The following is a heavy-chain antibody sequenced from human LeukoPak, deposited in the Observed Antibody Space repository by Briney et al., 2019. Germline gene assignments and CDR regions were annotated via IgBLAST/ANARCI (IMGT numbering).Heavy chain of an antibody. CDR3: ARGSVYDDYFYMDF. J-gene: IGHJ6*03. CDR1: GYRFTDYY. Sequence: ASVTVSFTTSGYRFTDYYLHWVRQAPGQGGEWMGWMNPKSGATEYARKFQGRVTMTSDTSISTAYIDLTRLRPDDTAVYFCARGSVYDDYFYMDFWGKGTTVTVSS. V-gene: IGHV1-2*02. CDR2: MNPKSGAT.